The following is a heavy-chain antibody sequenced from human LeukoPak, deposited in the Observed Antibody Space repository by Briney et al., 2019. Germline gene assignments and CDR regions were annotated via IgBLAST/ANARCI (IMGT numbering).Heavy chain of an antibody. CDR3: ARRHLRGNTLRGGHHLDP. J-gene: IGHJ5*02. CDR2: ISDDGLNT. Sequence: GGSLRLSCSTSGFTFNSHGFHWVRQAPGKGLEWVAAISDDGLNTFYIDSVKGRFTISRDDSKNAVSLQMTSLRSEDTAMYYCARRHLRGNTLRGGHHLDPWGLGTLVAVSS. D-gene: IGHD1-14*01. V-gene: IGHV3-30*03. CDR1: GFTFNSHG.